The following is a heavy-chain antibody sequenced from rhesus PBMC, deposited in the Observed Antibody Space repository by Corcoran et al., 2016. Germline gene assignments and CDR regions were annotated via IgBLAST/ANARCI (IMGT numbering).Heavy chain of an antibody. CDR1: GAPIRSSYYS. D-gene: IGHD6-13*01. Sequence: QVQLQESGPGLVKPSETLSLPCAVSGAPIRSSYYSWSWIRPAPGKGLEWMGYISYSGSTSYNPSLKSRVTISRDTSKNQFSLKLSSVTAADTAVYYCARHYSSWSRGDGLDSWGQGVVVTVSS. V-gene: IGHV4-122*02. CDR3: ARHYSSWSRGDGLDS. CDR2: ISYSGST. J-gene: IGHJ6*01.